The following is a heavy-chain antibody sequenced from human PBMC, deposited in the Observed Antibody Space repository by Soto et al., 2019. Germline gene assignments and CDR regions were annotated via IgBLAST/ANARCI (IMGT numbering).Heavy chain of an antibody. CDR3: ARQGGSGRKWFDP. D-gene: IGHD3-10*01. V-gene: IGHV4-39*01. CDR1: GGSISSSSYY. CDR2: IYYSGST. J-gene: IGHJ5*02. Sequence: SETLSLTCTVSGGSISSSSYYWGWIRQPPGKGLEWIGSIYYSGSTYYNPSLKSRVTISVDTSKNQFSLKLSSVTAADTAVYYCARQGGSGRKWFDPWGQGTLVTSPQ.